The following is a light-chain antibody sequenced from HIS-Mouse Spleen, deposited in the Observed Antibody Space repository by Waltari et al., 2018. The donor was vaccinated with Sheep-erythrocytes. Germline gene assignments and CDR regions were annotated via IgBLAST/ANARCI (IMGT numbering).Light chain of an antibody. Sequence: QSALTQRRAVSGSPGQSVTISCTGTSSCVGVVNYLSCYQQHPGKAPKLMIYDVSKRPSGVPDRFSGSKSGNTASLTISGLQAEDEADYYCCSYAGSYNHVFATGTKVTVL. CDR2: DVS. J-gene: IGLJ1*01. CDR1: SSCVGVVNY. V-gene: IGLV2-11*01. CDR3: CSYAGSYNHV.